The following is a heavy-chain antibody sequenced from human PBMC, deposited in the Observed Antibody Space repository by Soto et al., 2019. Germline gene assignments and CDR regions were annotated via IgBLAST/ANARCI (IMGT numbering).Heavy chain of an antibody. D-gene: IGHD5-12*01. CDR1: GFTFSSYG. CDR2: IWYDGSNK. V-gene: IGHV3-33*01. J-gene: IGHJ4*02. Sequence: QVQLVESGGGVVQPGRSLRLSCAASGFTFSSYGMHWVRQAPGKGLEWVAVIWYDGSNKYYADSVKGRFTISRDNSKNTLYLQMNSLRAEDTAVYYCARDAVLAGWLPGGYFDYWGQGTLVTVSS. CDR3: ARDAVLAGWLPGGYFDY.